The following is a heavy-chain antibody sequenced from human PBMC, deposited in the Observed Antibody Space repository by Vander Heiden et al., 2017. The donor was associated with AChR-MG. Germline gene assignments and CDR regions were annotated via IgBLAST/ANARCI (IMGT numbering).Heavy chain of an antibody. CDR3: ARGDTASRDYFDY. Sequence: QVQLQESGPGLVKPSQTLSLTCTVSGGSISSGSYYWSWIRQPAGKGLEWIGRIYTRGSTNYNPSLKSRVTISVDTSKNQFSLKLSSVTAADTAVYYCARGDTASRDYFDYWGQGTLVTVSS. D-gene: IGHD5-18*01. J-gene: IGHJ4*02. V-gene: IGHV4-61*02. CDR2: IYTRGST. CDR1: GGSISSGSYY.